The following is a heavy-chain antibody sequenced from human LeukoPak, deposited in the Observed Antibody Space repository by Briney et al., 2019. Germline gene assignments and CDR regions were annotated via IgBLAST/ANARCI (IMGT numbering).Heavy chain of an antibody. J-gene: IGHJ4*02. CDR3: ARGITGTSSEFDY. CDR2: IYYSGST. Sequence: SETLSLTCTVSGGSISSYYWSWIRQPPGKGLEWIGYIYYSGSTNYNPSLKSRVTISVDTSKNLFSLKLSSVTAADTAVYYCARGITGTSSEFDYWGQGTLVTVSS. D-gene: IGHD1-7*01. CDR1: GGSISSYY. V-gene: IGHV4-59*01.